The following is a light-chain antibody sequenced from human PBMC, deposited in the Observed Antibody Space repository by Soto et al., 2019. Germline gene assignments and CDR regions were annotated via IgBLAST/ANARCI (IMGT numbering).Light chain of an antibody. CDR3: QHYNSYGT. Sequence: DIQMTQSPSSVSASVGYTFTITCRASQGIYSHLAWYQQKPGKAPKILIYHASSLETGVPSRFSGSGSGTEFTLTISSLQPDDFATYYCQHYNSYGTFGQGTKVDIK. CDR2: HAS. CDR1: QGIYSH. V-gene: IGKV1-5*01. J-gene: IGKJ1*01.